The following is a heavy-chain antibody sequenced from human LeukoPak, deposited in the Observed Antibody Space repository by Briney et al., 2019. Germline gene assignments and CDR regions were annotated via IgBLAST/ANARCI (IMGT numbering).Heavy chain of an antibody. CDR2: ISSSSSTI. CDR1: GLTFSSYS. V-gene: IGHV3-48*01. CDR3: ARALRYFDWLSTSPEYNWFDP. J-gene: IGHJ5*02. D-gene: IGHD3-9*01. Sequence: GGSLRLACEASGLTFSSYSMNWVRQAPGKGLEWVSYISSSSSTIYYADSVKGRFTISRDNAKNSLYLQMNSLRAEDTAVYYCARALRYFDWLSTSPEYNWFDPWGQGTLVTVSS.